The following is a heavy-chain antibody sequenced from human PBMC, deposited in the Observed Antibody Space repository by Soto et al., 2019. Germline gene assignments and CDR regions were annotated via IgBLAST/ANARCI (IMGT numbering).Heavy chain of an antibody. D-gene: IGHD5-18*01. CDR2: ISGNSGTI. J-gene: IGHJ4*02. V-gene: IGHV3-48*02. CDR3: VRAAGRGINGYGY. CDR1: GFDFSTYA. Sequence: EVQLVESGGGLVQPGGSLRLSCAVSGFDFSTYAMNWVRQGPGKGLEWLSYISGNSGTIHYADSVKGRYTTSRDNDKNTQDLQMSTLRDEDTALYYCVRAAGRGINGYGYWGQGTLVTVS.